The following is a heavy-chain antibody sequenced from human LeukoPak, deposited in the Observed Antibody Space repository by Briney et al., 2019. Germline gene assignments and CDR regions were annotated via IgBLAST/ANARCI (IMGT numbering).Heavy chain of an antibody. J-gene: IGHJ4*02. CDR2: ISGSGGST. CDR3: GKGSIAVTGHFDY. CDR1: GFTFSSYA. D-gene: IGHD6-19*01. V-gene: IGHV3-23*01. Sequence: GGSLRLSCAASGFTFSSYAMSWVRQAPGKGLEWVSAISGSGGSTYYADSVKGRFTISRNNSKNTLYLQMNSLRPEDTAVYYWGKGSIAVTGHFDYGGQGTLFTVS.